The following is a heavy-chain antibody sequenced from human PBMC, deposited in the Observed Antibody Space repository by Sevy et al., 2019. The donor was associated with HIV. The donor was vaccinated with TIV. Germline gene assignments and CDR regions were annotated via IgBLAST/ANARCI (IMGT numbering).Heavy chain of an antibody. Sequence: SETLSLTCAVYGGSLSGYYWSWIRQPPGKGLEWIGEIIPSGITNYNPSLKSRVTISIDTSKNQFSLKVKSVTAADTAIYYCARGQWEHPYWGQGTQVTVSS. D-gene: IGHD1-26*01. J-gene: IGHJ4*02. CDR3: ARGQWEHPY. CDR1: GGSLSGYY. CDR2: IIPSGIT. V-gene: IGHV4-34*01.